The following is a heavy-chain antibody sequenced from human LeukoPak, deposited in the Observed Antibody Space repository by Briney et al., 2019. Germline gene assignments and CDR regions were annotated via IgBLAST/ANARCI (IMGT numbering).Heavy chain of an antibody. CDR1: CDSISSYY. V-gene: IGHV4-4*09. D-gene: IGHD6-6*01. CDR2: IYTSGGT. J-gene: IGHJ4*02. CDR3: ARLTRLSTSPDRYYLDY. Sequence: SETLSLTCTVSCDSISSYYWSWIRQPPGTGLEWIGYIYTSGGTNYIPSLKGRVTISIDTSKNQFSLKLSSVTAADSAVYYCARLTRLSTSPDRYYLDYWGQGTLVTVSS.